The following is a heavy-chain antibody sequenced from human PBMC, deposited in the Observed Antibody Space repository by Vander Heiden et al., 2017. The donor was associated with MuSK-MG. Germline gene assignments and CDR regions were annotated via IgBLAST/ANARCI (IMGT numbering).Heavy chain of an antibody. CDR1: GGSISSSNW. D-gene: IGHD6-13*01. V-gene: IGHV4-4*02. J-gene: IGHJ4*02. Sequence: QVQLQESGPGLVKPSGTLSLTCAVSGGSISSSNWWSWVRQPPGKGLEWIGEIYHSGSTNYNPSLKSRVTISVDKSKNQFSLKLSSVTAADTAVYYCASQTSYSSSHGRDQGRVSVPQWGQGTLVTVSS. CDR2: IYHSGST. CDR3: ASQTSYSSSHGRDQGRVSVPQ.